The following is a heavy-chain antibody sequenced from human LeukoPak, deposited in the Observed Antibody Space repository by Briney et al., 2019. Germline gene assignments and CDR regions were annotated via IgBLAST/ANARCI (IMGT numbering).Heavy chain of an antibody. Sequence: SETLSLTCTVSGYSISSGYYWGWIRQPPGKGLEWIGSIYHSGSTYYNPSLKSRVTISIDTSKNQFSLKLSSVTAADTAMYYCARVLSGGNSGAHYWGQGTLVTVSS. CDR2: IYHSGST. V-gene: IGHV4-38-2*02. CDR1: GYSISSGYY. CDR3: ARVLSGGNSGAHY. D-gene: IGHD4-23*01. J-gene: IGHJ4*02.